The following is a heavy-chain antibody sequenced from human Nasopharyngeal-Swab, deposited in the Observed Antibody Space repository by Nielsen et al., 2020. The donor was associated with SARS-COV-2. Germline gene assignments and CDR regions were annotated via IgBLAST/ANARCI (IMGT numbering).Heavy chain of an antibody. CDR3: ARAGGSGFDY. J-gene: IGHJ4*02. D-gene: IGHD3-10*01. CDR2: ISYDESNK. V-gene: IGHV3-30-3*01. CDR1: GFIFSSYA. Sequence: GGSLRLSCAASGFIFSSYAMHWVRQAPGKGLEWVAVISYDESNKYYADSVKGRFTISRDNSKNTLYLQMNSLRAEDTAVYYCARAGGSGFDYWGQGTLVTVSS.